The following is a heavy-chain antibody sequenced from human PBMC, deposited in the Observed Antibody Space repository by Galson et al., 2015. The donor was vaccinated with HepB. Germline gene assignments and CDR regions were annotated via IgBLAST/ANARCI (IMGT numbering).Heavy chain of an antibody. J-gene: IGHJ4*02. Sequence: CAISGDSVSSRTASWNWIRQSPSRGLEWLGRTYYRSQWYSEYSASMRGRMTISPDTSENQFSLHLSSVTPEDTAIYFCARAWTSRPSTRQTDHFDYWGQGTLVTVSS. CDR1: GDSVSSRTAS. V-gene: IGHV6-1*01. CDR3: ARAWTSRPSTRQTDHFDY. CDR2: TYYRSQWYS. D-gene: IGHD1-1*01.